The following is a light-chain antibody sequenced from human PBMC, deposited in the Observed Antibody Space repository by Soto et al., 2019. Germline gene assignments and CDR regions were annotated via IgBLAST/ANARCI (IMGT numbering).Light chain of an antibody. V-gene: IGLV2-14*03. CDR3: SSYTTSNTRQIV. CDR1: SSDVGGYNY. J-gene: IGLJ1*01. CDR2: DVS. Sequence: QSAPTQPASVSGSPGQSITISCTGTSSDVGGYNYVSWYQHHPGKAPKLLIYDVSNRPSGISNRFSGSKSDNTASLTISGLQPEDEADYYCSSYTTSNTRQIVFGTGTKVTV.